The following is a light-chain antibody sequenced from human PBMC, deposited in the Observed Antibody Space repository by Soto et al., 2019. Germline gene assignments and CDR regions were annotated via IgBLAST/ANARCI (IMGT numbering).Light chain of an antibody. J-gene: IGKJ1*01. Sequence: DIQMTQSPSSLSASVGDLVTVTCRASQSIDTYLNWYQQRPGQAPKLLIYVASTLQSGVPSRFSGSGSGTHVTLTISSLQPEDFATDYCQQYQDIPPSFRQGTRVERK. V-gene: IGKV1-39*01. CDR2: VAS. CDR3: QQYQDIPPS. CDR1: QSIDTY.